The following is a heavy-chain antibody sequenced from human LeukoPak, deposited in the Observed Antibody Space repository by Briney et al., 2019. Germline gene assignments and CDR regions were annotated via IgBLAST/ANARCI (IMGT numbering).Heavy chain of an antibody. J-gene: IGHJ6*02. CDR3: ANILTPDYDFLPGYNPNAFYYGMDV. CDR2: ISGSATSH. CDR1: GFIFSNYG. Sequence: SGGSLRLSCAASGFIFSNYGMRWVRQAPGKGLEWVSSISGSATSHLYAQLVKVRFTIYRAHSDHTLYLQMKSLRAEDTAVYYCANILTPDYDFLPGYNPNAFYYGMDVCDQGTTVAVSS. V-gene: IGHV3-23*01. D-gene: IGHD3/OR15-3a*01.